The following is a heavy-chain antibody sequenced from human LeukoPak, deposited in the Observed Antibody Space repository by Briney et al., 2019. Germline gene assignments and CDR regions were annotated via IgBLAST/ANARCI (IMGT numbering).Heavy chain of an antibody. CDR3: ARGRWDTGGLHGLDV. CDR1: GFTFSSYG. Sequence: GGSLRLSCAASGFTFSSYGMHWVRQAPGKGLEWVALTSYDGSKIYYADSVKGRFTISRDNSENTLYLQGNNLRAEDTAVYCCARGRWDTGGLHGLDVWGQGTTVTVSS. V-gene: IGHV3-30*03. J-gene: IGHJ6*02. D-gene: IGHD2-8*02. CDR2: TSYDGSKI.